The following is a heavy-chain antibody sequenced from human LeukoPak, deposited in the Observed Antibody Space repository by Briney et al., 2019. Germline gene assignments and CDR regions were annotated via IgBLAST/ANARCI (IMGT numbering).Heavy chain of an antibody. CDR2: FDPEDGET. J-gene: IGHJ4*02. Sequence: ASVKVSCKVSGYTLTELSMHWVRQAPGKGLEWMGGFDPEDGETIYAQKFQGRVTMTEDTSTDTAYMELSSLRSEDTAVYYCAASTGYSSSWDFDHWGQGTLVTVSS. CDR1: GYTLTELS. D-gene: IGHD6-13*01. V-gene: IGHV1-24*01. CDR3: AASTGYSSSWDFDH.